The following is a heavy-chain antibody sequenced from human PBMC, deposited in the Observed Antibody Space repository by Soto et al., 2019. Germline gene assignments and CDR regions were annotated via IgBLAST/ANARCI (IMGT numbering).Heavy chain of an antibody. CDR3: ARAEVDSAIVDY. CDR2: ISYDGSNK. J-gene: IGHJ4*02. V-gene: IGHV3-30-3*01. CDR1: GFTFSSYA. Sequence: QVQLVESGGGVVQPGRSLRLSCAASGFTFSSYAMHWVRQAPGKGLDRVAVISYDGSNKYYADSVKGRFTISRDNSKNTLYLQMNCLRTEDTAVYYCARAEVDSAIVDYWGQGTLVTVSS. D-gene: IGHD5-18*01.